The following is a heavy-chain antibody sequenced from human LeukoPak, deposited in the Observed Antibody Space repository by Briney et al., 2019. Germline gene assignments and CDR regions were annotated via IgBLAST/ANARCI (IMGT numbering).Heavy chain of an antibody. CDR2: IRYDGSNK. D-gene: IGHD2-2*02. CDR3: AKDRSPFIVVVPAAIPVFDY. Sequence: AGGSLRLSCAASGFTFSSYGMHWVRQAPCKGLEWVAFIRYDGSNKYYADSVKGRFTISRDNSKNTLYLQMNSLRAEDTAVYYCAKDRSPFIVVVPAAIPVFDYWGQGTLVTVS. CDR1: GFTFSSYG. V-gene: IGHV3-30*02. J-gene: IGHJ4*02.